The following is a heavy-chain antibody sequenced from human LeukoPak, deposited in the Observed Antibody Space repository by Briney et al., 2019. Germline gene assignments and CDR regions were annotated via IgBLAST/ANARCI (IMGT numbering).Heavy chain of an antibody. CDR2: ISYDGSNK. CDR3: ARDLITMVRGVQYIRVPFDY. J-gene: IGHJ4*02. V-gene: IGHV3-30-3*01. D-gene: IGHD3-10*01. CDR1: GFTFSSYA. Sequence: GGSLRLSCAASGFTFSSYAMHWVRQAPGKGLEWVAVISYDGSNKYYADSVKGRFTISRDNSKNTLYLQMNSLRSDDTAVYYCARDLITMVRGVQYIRVPFDYWGQGTLVTVSS.